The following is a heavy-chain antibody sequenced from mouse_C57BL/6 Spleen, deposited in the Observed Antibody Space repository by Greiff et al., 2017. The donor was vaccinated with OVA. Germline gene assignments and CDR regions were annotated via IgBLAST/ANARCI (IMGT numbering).Heavy chain of an antibody. CDR1: GYTFTEYT. CDR3: ARHGYSNLRGWYVDV. J-gene: IGHJ1*03. D-gene: IGHD2-5*01. Sequence: QVQLQQSGAELVKPGASVTLSCKASGYTFTEYTIHWVKQRSGQGLEWIGWFYPGSGSIKYTEKFTDKAALTADKSSSTVYRERSRWTSEDSAVYFCARHGYSNLRGWYVDVWGTGTTVTGSS. CDR2: FYPGSGSI. V-gene: IGHV1-62-2*01.